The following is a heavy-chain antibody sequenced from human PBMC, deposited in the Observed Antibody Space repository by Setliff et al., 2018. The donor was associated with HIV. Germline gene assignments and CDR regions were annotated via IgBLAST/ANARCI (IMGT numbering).Heavy chain of an antibody. CDR3: ARSMHYPGDDAFDI. V-gene: IGHV4-59*11. Sequence: SETLSLTCTVSGGSIGGHYWSWIRQPPGKGLEWIGYIYYSGSTYYNPSLKSRVTMSVDTSKNQFSLNLSSVTAADTAVYYCARSMHYPGDDAFDIWGQGTMVTVSS. D-gene: IGHD3-10*01. CDR1: GGSIGGHY. CDR2: IYYSGST. J-gene: IGHJ3*02.